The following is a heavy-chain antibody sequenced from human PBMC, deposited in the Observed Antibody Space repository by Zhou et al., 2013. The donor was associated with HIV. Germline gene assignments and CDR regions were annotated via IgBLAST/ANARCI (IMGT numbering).Heavy chain of an antibody. CDR3: VVPTGYTNSNLDF. CDR2: LNPNTGAT. CDR1: GYTFTGYY. V-gene: IGHV1-2*02. J-gene: IGHJ6*01. Sequence: QAQLVQSGAEVKKPGASLKVSCKASGYTFTGYYVHWVRQAPGKDLEWMGGLNPNTGATDFVTEVSRARVDHDHGTTSINTAYMEVNSLRSDDTAMYFCVVPTGYTNSNLDFWGPGNPITVSS. D-gene: IGHD4-4*01.